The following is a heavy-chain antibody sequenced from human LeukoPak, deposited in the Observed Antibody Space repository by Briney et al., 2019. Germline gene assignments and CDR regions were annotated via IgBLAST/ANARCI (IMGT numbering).Heavy chain of an antibody. J-gene: IGHJ4*02. CDR3: AKVYSAGWYPGYFDY. Sequence: PGGTLRLSCAASGFTFSTYGMSWVRQAPGKGLQWVSTIPSGGGTYYADSVKGRFTISRDNSKNTLYLQMNSLRAEDTAVYYCAKVYSAGWYPGYFDYWGQGTLVTVSS. CDR1: GFTFSTYG. CDR2: IPSGGGT. D-gene: IGHD6-19*01. V-gene: IGHV3-23*01.